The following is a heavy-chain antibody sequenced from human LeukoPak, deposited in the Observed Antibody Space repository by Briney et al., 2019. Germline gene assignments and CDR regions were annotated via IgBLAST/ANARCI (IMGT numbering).Heavy chain of an antibody. J-gene: IGHJ5*02. CDR1: GGSISSSSYY. Sequence: SETLSLTCTVSGGSISSSSYYWGWIRQPPGKGLEWIGSIYYSGGTYYNPSLKSRVTISVDTSKNQFSLKLSSVTAADTAVYYCARSYEPDDEIYCSSTSCYPNWFDPWGQGTLVTVSS. V-gene: IGHV4-39*01. CDR2: IYYSGGT. D-gene: IGHD2-2*01. CDR3: ARSYEPDDEIYCSSTSCYPNWFDP.